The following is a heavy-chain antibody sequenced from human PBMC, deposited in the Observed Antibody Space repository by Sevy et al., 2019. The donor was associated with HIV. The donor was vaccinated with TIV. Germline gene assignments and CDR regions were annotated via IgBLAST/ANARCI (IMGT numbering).Heavy chain of an antibody. Sequence: GGSLRLSCAASEFTFNNYAMSWVRQAPGKGLEWLSGISGSDGGTSYADSVKGRFTISRDNSKNTVYLQMSSLTVADTAVYYCAKGRGGSYYSGLDVWGQGTTVTVSS. CDR1: EFTFNNYA. D-gene: IGHD1-26*01. CDR2: ISGSDGGT. CDR3: AKGRGGSYYSGLDV. J-gene: IGHJ6*02. V-gene: IGHV3-23*01.